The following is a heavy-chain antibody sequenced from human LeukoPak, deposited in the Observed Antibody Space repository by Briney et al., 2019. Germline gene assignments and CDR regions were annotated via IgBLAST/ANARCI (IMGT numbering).Heavy chain of an antibody. V-gene: IGHV4-59*01. J-gene: IGHJ6*02. D-gene: IGHD6-13*01. CDR3: ARSRPSIAAAGTKYYYYGMDV. Sequence: SETLSLTCTVSGGSISSYYWSWIRQPPGKGLEWIGYIYYSRSTNYNPSLKSRVTISVDTSKNQFSLKLSSVTAADTAVYYCARSRPSIAAAGTKYYYYGMDVWGQGTTVTVSS. CDR2: IYYSRST. CDR1: GGSISSYY.